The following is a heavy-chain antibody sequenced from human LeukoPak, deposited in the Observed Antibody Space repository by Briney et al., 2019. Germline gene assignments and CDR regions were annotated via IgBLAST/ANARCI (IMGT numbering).Heavy chain of an antibody. J-gene: IGHJ4*02. CDR3: ARGGKTGTNEPYFDY. Sequence: GGSLRLSCAASGFTFSSYDMHWVRQATGKGLEWVSAIGTAGDTYYPGSVKGRFTVSRENAKNSLYLQMNSLRAGDTAVYYCARGGKTGTNEPYFDYWGQGTLVTVSS. CDR1: GFTFSSYD. V-gene: IGHV3-13*01. CDR2: IGTAGDT. D-gene: IGHD1-1*01.